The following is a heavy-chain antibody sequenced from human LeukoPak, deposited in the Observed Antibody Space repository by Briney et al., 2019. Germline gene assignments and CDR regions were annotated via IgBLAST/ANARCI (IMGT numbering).Heavy chain of an antibody. V-gene: IGHV1-69*05. J-gene: IGHJ4*02. D-gene: IGHD3-10*01. CDR2: IIPIFGTA. CDR3: ARSAGYYGSGTSDY. CDR1: GGTFSSYA. Sequence: GASVKVSCKASGGTFSSYAISWVRQAPGQGLEWMGGIIPIFGTANYAQKFQGRVTITRDTSASTAYMELSSLRSEDTAVYYCARSAGYYGSGTSDYWGQGTLVTVSS.